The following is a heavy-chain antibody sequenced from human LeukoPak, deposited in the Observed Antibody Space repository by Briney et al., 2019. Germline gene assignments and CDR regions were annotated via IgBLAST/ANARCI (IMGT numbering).Heavy chain of an antibody. J-gene: IGHJ1*01. V-gene: IGHV5-51*01. CDR1: GYSFTSYW. D-gene: IGHD3-10*01. CDR3: ARQFVRYGSGNYYPEYFQH. CDR2: IYPGDSDT. Sequence: GESLKISCKGSGYSFTSYWIGWVRQMPGKGLEWMGIIYPGDSDTRYSPSFQGQVTISADKSISTAYLQWSGLKASDTAMYYCARQFVRYGSGNYYPEYFQHWGQGTLVTVSS.